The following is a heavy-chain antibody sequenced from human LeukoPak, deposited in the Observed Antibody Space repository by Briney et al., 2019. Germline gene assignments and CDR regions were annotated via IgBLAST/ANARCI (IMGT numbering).Heavy chain of an antibody. CDR3: ARDGYDILTGYPAVDY. V-gene: IGHV3-21*01. D-gene: IGHD3-9*01. Sequence: GGSLRLSCAASGFTFSSYSMNWVRQAPGKGLEWVSSISSSSSYIYYADSVKGRFTISRDNAKNSLYLQMNSLRAEDTAVYYCARDGYDILTGYPAVDYWGQGTLVTVSS. J-gene: IGHJ4*02. CDR1: GFTFSSYS. CDR2: ISSSSSYI.